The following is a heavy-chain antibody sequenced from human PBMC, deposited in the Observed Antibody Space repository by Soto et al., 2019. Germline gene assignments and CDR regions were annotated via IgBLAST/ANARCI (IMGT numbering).Heavy chain of an antibody. CDR2: IYHSGST. Sequence: PSETLSLTCAVSGGSISSGGYSWSWIRQPPGKGLEWIGYIYHSGSTYYNPSLKSRVTISVDRSKNQFSLKLSSVTAADTAVYYCARDRIQLGEYYYYYGMDVWGQGTTVTVSS. CDR1: GGSISSGGYS. D-gene: IGHD5-18*01. J-gene: IGHJ6*02. V-gene: IGHV4-30-2*01. CDR3: ARDRIQLGEYYYYYGMDV.